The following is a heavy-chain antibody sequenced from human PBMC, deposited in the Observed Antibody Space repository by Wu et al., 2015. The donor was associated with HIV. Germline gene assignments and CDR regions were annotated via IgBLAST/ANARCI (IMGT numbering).Heavy chain of an antibody. J-gene: IGHJ4*02. CDR3: ATSLEVSGFDY. CDR2: VDPENGQT. D-gene: IGHD1-1*01. Sequence: VQMVQSGADVKRPGTTLKVSCSVSGFTFINYYISWVQQAPGKGLEWMGFVDPENGQTMYAAKFQDRVTITADASTDTAYMELRHLTSEDTAMYYCATSLEVSGFDYWGQGTLVTVSS. V-gene: IGHV1-69-2*01. CDR1: GFTFINYY.